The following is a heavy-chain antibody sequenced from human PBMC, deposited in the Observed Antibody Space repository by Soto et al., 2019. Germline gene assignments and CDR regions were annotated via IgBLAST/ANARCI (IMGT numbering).Heavy chain of an antibody. J-gene: IGHJ4*02. CDR2: ISAYNGNT. CDR3: PRYLPTVTTPDY. V-gene: IGHV1-18*04. D-gene: IGHD4-17*01. Sequence: QVQLVQSGAEVKKPGASVKVSCKASGYTFTSYGISWVRQAPGQGLEWMGWISAYNGNTNYAQKLQGIVTMTTDTSRRTAYMELRSVRTDDTAVYYCPRYLPTVTTPDYWGQGTLVTVSS. CDR1: GYTFTSYG.